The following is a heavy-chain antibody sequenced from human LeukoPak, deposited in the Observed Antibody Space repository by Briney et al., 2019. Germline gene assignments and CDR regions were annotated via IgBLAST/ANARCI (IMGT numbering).Heavy chain of an antibody. CDR1: GYTFTSFG. Sequence: GASVKVSCKVSGYTFTSFGMSWLRQAPGQGREWMGWMDTYNGKASYAQKLPGRVAMTTDTSRSTAYTELRSRRSDDTAVYYCASRSGATPYYYDYWGQGTLVTV. V-gene: IGHV1-18*01. CDR2: MDTYNGKA. D-gene: IGHD3-3*01. J-gene: IGHJ4*02. CDR3: ASRSGATPYYYDY.